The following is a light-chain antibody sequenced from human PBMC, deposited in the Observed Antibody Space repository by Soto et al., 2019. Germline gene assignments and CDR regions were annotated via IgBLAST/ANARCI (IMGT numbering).Light chain of an antibody. J-gene: IGKJ2*01. CDR1: QSVSNRY. V-gene: IGKV3-20*01. Sequence: EIVLTQSPGTLSLSPGDRATLSCRASQSVSNRYLAWYQQKPGQAPRLLIYDASTRAAGVPARVTGGGSGTDFTLTISALEPEDFALYFCQQYERSPFAFGQGTRLEI. CDR3: QQYERSPFA. CDR2: DAS.